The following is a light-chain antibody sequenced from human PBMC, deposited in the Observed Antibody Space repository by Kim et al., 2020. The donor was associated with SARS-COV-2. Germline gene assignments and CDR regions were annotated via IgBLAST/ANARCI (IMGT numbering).Light chain of an antibody. CDR2: RNL. Sequence: TVTISCSGTSSNTGRNYVHWYQQVPGTAPKLLIYRNLQRPSGVPDRFSGSKSGTSASLAISGLRSEDEADYYCSSWDDSLGGHAIFGGGTQLTVL. CDR3: SSWDDSLGGHAI. V-gene: IGLV1-47*01. J-gene: IGLJ2*01. CDR1: SSNTGRNY.